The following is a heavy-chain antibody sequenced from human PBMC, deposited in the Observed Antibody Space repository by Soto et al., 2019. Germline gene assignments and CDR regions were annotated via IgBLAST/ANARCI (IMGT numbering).Heavy chain of an antibody. CDR3: ARHQYYDILTGSDWFDP. Sequence: PSETLSLTXTVSGGSISSSSYYWGWIRQPPGKGLEWIGSIYYSGSTCYNPSLKSRVTISVDTSKNQFSLKLSSVTAADTAVYYCARHQYYDILTGSDWFDPWGQGTLVTVSS. V-gene: IGHV4-39*01. CDR2: IYYSGST. D-gene: IGHD3-9*01. CDR1: GGSISSSSYY. J-gene: IGHJ5*02.